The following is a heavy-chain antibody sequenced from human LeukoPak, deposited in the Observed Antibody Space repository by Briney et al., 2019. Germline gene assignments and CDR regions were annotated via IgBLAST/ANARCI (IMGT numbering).Heavy chain of an antibody. J-gene: IGHJ4*02. D-gene: IGHD5-18*01. CDR3: ARGGGPNSGGEDWQLWHYHIDY. V-gene: IGHV1-46*04. CDR2: INPSGGST. Sequence: ASVKVSCKASGYTFTTNYLHWVRQAPGQGLEWLGIINPSGGSTTYAQKLQDRVTMTADTSTRTVYMELSSLRSEDTAVYYCARGGGPNSGGEDWQLWHYHIDYWGQGTLVTVSS. CDR1: GYTFTTNY.